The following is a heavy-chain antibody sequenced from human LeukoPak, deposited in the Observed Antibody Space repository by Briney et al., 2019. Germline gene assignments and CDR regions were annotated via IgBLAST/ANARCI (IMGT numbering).Heavy chain of an antibody. Sequence: ASVKVSCKASGYTFTDCYIHWVRQAPGQGLEWMGRIDPNSGDTNYAQKVQGRVTMTRDTSITTAYMDLSRLTSDDAAVYYCARDRGWDAFDIWGQGTMVTVSS. CDR3: ARDRGWDAFDI. CDR1: GYTFTDCY. CDR2: IDPNSGDT. D-gene: IGHD6-19*01. V-gene: IGHV1-2*06. J-gene: IGHJ3*02.